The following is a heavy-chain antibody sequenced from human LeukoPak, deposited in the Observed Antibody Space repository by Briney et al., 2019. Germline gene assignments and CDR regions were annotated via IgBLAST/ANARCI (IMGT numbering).Heavy chain of an antibody. J-gene: IGHJ4*02. Sequence: SETLSLTCNVSGGSMSNIYYWGWIRQPPGKGLEWIGNIFYSGITYYNPSLRSRVTIAIDTSKSQFSLKLTSVTAADTAVYYCARRSPLRFLDYWGRGTLVTVSS. CDR2: IFYSGIT. CDR1: GGSMSNIYY. CDR3: ARRSPLRFLDY. D-gene: IGHD3-3*01. V-gene: IGHV4-39*01.